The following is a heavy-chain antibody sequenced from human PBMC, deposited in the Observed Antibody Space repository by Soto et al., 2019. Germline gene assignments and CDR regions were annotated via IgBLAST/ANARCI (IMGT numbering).Heavy chain of an antibody. CDR3: AKPQYRYYYGMDV. CDR1: GFTFSSYG. D-gene: IGHD3-16*02. V-gene: IGHV3-30*18. Sequence: QVQLVESGGGVVQPGRSLRLSCAASGFTFSSYGMHWVRQAPGKGLEWVAVISYDGSNKYYADSVKGRFTISRDNSKNTLYLQMNSLRAEDTAVYYCAKPQYRYYYGMDVWGQGTTVTDSS. J-gene: IGHJ6*02. CDR2: ISYDGSNK.